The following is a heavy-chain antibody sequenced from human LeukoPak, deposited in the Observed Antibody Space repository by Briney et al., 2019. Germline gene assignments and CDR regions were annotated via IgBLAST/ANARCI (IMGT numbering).Heavy chain of an antibody. CDR1: GYTFTGHY. CDR2: INPNNTGT. V-gene: IGHV1-2*02. J-gene: IGHJ3*02. D-gene: IGHD2-15*01. CDR3: ARAGSSGAYDAFDI. Sequence: ASVKVSCKASGYTFTGHYMHWVRQAPGRGLEWMGWINPNNTGTNYAQKFQGRVTMTSATSISTAYMELSRIRSDDTAVYHCARAGSSGAYDAFDIWGQGTLVTVSS.